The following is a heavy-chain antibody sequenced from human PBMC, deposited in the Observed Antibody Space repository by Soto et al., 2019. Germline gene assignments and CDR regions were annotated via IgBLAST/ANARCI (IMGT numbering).Heavy chain of an antibody. CDR2: ISSRHNPT. J-gene: IGHJ4*02. Sequence: QVQLVESGGGSIKPGESLRLSCAASGFTFSTYYMAWIRQPPGKGLEWVSYISSRHNPTYYADSMKGRFTISRDSAKNSLYLHMTSLRADDTAVYYCVRDKDGTYNFDYWGQGTLVTVSS. CDR3: VRDKDGTYNFDY. V-gene: IGHV3-11*01. CDR1: GFTFSTYY. D-gene: IGHD1-26*01.